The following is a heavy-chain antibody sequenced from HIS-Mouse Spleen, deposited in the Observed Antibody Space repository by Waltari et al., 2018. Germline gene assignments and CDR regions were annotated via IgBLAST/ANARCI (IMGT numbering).Heavy chain of an antibody. V-gene: IGHV3-30-3*01. CDR3: ASHHIAALDY. D-gene: IGHD6-6*01. J-gene: IGHJ4*02. CDR1: VFTFSSYA. Sequence: QVQLVESGGGVVQPGRSLRLSCAASVFTFSSYAMQWVRQAAGKGWGWVEVISYDGSNKFYADSVKGRFTISRDNSKNTLYLQMNSLRAEDTAVYYCASHHIAALDYWGQGTLVTVSS. CDR2: ISYDGSNK.